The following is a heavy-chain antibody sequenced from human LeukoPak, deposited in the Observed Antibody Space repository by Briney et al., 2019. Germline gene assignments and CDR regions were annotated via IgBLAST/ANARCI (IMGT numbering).Heavy chain of an antibody. CDR3: ARAEGGGIAFLIDY. J-gene: IGHJ4*02. Sequence: GRSLRLSCAASGFTFSLYAMHWVRQTPGKGLEWMAVVSYDGNNNYHADSVKGRFTISRDNSKNTLYLQMNSLRADDTAVYYCARAEGGGIAFLIDYWGQGTLVTVSS. CDR2: VSYDGNNN. D-gene: IGHD1-1*01. CDR1: GFTFSLYA. V-gene: IGHV3-30-3*01.